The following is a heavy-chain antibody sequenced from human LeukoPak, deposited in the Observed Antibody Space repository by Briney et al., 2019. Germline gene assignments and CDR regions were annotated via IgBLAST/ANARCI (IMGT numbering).Heavy chain of an antibody. Sequence: GGSLRLSCAASGFTFSSYGMSWVRQAPGKGLEWVSAISGRGDTTSYSDSVKGRFTISRDNSKNTLYLQMHSLRAEDTAVYYCARDLSFGYDSSGSFDYWGQGTLVTVSS. CDR1: GFTFSSYG. J-gene: IGHJ4*02. V-gene: IGHV3-23*01. D-gene: IGHD3-22*01. CDR3: ARDLSFGYDSSGSFDY. CDR2: ISGRGDTT.